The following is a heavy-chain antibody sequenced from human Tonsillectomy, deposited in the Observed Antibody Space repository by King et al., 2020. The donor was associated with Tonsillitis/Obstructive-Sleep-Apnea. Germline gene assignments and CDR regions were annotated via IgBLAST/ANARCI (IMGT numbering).Heavy chain of an antibody. J-gene: IGHJ5*02. D-gene: IGHD4-17*01. CDR3: ARGYGDPLGWFDP. Sequence: QLVQSGAEVKKPGASVKVSCKASKYTFSTYSIHWWRQAPGQRLEWMVWINAGNGNTKYSQKFQVRVTMTRDTSASTAYMELSSLRSEDTAVYYCARGYGDPLGWFDPWGQGTLVTVSS. CDR2: INAGNGNT. V-gene: IGHV1-3*01. CDR1: KYTFSTYS.